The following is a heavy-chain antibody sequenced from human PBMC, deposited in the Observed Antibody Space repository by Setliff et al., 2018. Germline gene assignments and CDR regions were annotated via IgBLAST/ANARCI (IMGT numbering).Heavy chain of an antibody. CDR3: ARELRSPFWHIDA. J-gene: IGHJ5*02. Sequence: SVKVSCKASGGTFGSSGISWVQQAPGKGLEWIGRSIPILNRANYAERFQGRVKLTVDAAATTAYMDLTSLNADDTAFYYCARELRSPFWHIDAWGQGTLVTVSS. CDR2: SIPILNRA. D-gene: IGHD3-16*01. CDR1: GGTFGSSG. V-gene: IGHV1-69*11.